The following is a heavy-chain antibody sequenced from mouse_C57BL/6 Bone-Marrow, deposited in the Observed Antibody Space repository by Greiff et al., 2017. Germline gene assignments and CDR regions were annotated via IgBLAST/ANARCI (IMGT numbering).Heavy chain of an antibody. CDR1: GYTFTSYG. Sequence: QVQLQQSGAELARPGASVKLSCKASGYTFTSYGISWVKQRTGQGLEWIGEIYPRSGNTYYNEKFKGKATLTADKSSSTAYMELRSRTSEDSAVYFCAREAGWLLPFDYWGQGTTLTVSS. J-gene: IGHJ2*01. CDR2: IYPRSGNT. D-gene: IGHD2-3*01. V-gene: IGHV1-81*01. CDR3: AREAGWLLPFDY.